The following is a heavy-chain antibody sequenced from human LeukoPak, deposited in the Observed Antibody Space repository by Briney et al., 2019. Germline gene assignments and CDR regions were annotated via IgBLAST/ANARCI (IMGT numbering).Heavy chain of an antibody. Sequence: GGSLRLSCAASGFTFDDYAMHWVRQAPGKGLEWVSGISWNSGSIGYADSVKGRFTISRDNAKNSLNLQMNSLRAEDMALYYCAKDSRDSSSWYGGSGYFDLWGRGTLVTVSS. D-gene: IGHD6-13*01. CDR3: AKDSRDSSSWYGGSGYFDL. J-gene: IGHJ2*01. CDR2: ISWNSGSI. CDR1: GFTFDDYA. V-gene: IGHV3-9*03.